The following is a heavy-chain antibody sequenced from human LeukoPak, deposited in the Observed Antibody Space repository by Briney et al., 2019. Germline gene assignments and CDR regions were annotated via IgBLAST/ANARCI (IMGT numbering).Heavy chain of an antibody. V-gene: IGHV4-39*01. D-gene: IGHD6-6*01. CDR1: GDSISSSTYY. CDR3: ARHPASSKQLVSSRGWFDP. J-gene: IGHJ5*02. CDR2: IYYSGST. Sequence: NPSETLSLTCTVSGDSISSSTYYWAWIRLPPGKGLEWIGSIYYSGSTYYNPSLKSRVTISVDTSKNQFSLKLSSVTAADTAVYYCARHPASSKQLVSSRGWFDPWGQGTLVTVSS.